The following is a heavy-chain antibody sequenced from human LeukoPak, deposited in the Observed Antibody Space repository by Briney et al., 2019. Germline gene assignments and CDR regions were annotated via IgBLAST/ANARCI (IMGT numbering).Heavy chain of an antibody. CDR1: GFTFSSYE. V-gene: IGHV3-21*01. J-gene: IGHJ4*02. CDR2: ISSSSSYI. CDR3: AREHEYDGGSFDY. Sequence: GGSLRLSCAASGFTFSSYEMNWVRQAPGKGLEWVSSISSSSSYIYYADSVKGRFTISRDNAKNSLYLQMNSLRAEDTAVYYCAREHEYDGGSFDYWGQGTLVTVSS. D-gene: IGHD4-23*01.